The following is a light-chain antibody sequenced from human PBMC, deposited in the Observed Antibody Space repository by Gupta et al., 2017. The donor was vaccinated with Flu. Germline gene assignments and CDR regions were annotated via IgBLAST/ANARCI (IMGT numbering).Light chain of an antibody. Sequence: DIQMTQSPSTLSASVGDRVTITCRASQSINDWLAWFQQKPGKAPKLLIYKASSLESGVPSRFSGSESGTEFTLTISSLQPDDFATYYCQQYNSYRLTFGGGTKVEIK. CDR1: QSINDW. J-gene: IGKJ4*01. V-gene: IGKV1-5*03. CDR2: KAS. CDR3: QQYNSYRLT.